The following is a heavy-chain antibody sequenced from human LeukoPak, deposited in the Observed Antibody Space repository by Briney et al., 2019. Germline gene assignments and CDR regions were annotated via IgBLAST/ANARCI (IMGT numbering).Heavy chain of an antibody. V-gene: IGHV3-30*02. CDR3: ARDCSYGGSCYYFDY. CDR2: IRYDGSNK. J-gene: IGHJ4*02. CDR1: GFTFSSYG. Sequence: GGSLRLSCAASGFTFSSYGMHWVRQAPGKGLEWVAFIRYDGSNKYYADSVKGRFTISRDNAKNSLYLQMNSLRAEDTAVYYCARDCSYGGSCYYFDYWGQGTLVTVSS. D-gene: IGHD2-15*01.